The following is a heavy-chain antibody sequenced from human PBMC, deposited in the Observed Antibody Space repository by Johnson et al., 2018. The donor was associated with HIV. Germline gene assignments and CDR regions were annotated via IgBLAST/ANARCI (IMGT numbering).Heavy chain of an antibody. Sequence: VQLMESGGGLVQPGRSLRLSCAASGFTFSSYGMHWVRQAPGKGLEWVSGINWNGGSTGYADSVKGRFTISRDNAKNSLYLQMSSLRAEDTAFYYCAREEGDALDIWGQGTMVTVSS. CDR2: INWNGGST. CDR1: GFTFSSYG. J-gene: IGHJ3*02. CDR3: AREEGDALDI. V-gene: IGHV3-20*04.